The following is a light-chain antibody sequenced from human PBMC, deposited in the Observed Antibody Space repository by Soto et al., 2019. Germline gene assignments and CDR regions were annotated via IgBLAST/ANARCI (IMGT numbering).Light chain of an antibody. J-gene: IGKJ1*01. CDR3: QQRSNWPPWT. V-gene: IGKV3-11*01. CDR1: QSVSSY. Sequence: EIVLTQSPATLSLSPGERATLSCRVSQSVSSYLAWYQQKPGQAPRLLIYDASNRATGIPARFSGSGSGTDFTLTISSLEPEDFAVYYCQQRSNWPPWTFDQGTKVEIK. CDR2: DAS.